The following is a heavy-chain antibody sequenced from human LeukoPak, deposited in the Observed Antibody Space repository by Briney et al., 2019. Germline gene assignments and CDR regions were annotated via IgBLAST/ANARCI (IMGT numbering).Heavy chain of an antibody. Sequence: PSETLSLTCTVSGGSISSSSYYWGWIRQPPGKGLEWIGSIYYSGSTYYNPSLRSRVTISVDTSKNQFSLKVSSVTAADTAMYYCARRQRLLEDYYYLDVWGKGTTVTVSS. D-gene: IGHD3-3*01. CDR2: IYYSGST. CDR3: ARRQRLLEDYYYLDV. CDR1: GGSISSSSYY. J-gene: IGHJ6*03. V-gene: IGHV4-39*01.